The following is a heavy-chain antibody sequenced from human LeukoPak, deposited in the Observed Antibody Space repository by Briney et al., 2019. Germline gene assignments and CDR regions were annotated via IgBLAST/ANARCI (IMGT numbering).Heavy chain of an antibody. J-gene: IGHJ6*03. CDR2: ISSSSSTI. CDR1: GFTFSSYS. D-gene: IGHD6-19*01. CDR3: ARDPQWLVRDYYYMDV. Sequence: GGSLRLSCAASGFTFSSYSMNWVRQAPGKGLEWVSYISSSSSTIYYADSVKGRFTISRDNAKNSLYLQMNSLRAEDTAVYYCARDPQWLVRDYYYMDVWGKGTTVTVSS. V-gene: IGHV3-48*01.